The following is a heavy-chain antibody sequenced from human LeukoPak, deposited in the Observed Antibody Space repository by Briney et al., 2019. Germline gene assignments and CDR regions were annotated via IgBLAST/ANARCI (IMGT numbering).Heavy chain of an antibody. D-gene: IGHD2-21*01. J-gene: IGHJ6*03. CDR2: IKSKTDGGTT. Sequence: GGSLRLSCAASGFTFSNAWMSWVRQAPGKGLEWVGRIKSKTDGGTTDYAAPVKGRFTISRDDSKNTLYLQMNSLKTEDTAVYYCTTDPVVGYYYYYYYMDVWGKGTTVTVSS. CDR3: TTDPVVGYYYYYYYMDV. CDR1: GFTFSNAW. V-gene: IGHV3-15*01.